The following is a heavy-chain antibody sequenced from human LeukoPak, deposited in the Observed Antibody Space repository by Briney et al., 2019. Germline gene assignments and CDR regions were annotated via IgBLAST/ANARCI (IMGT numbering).Heavy chain of an antibody. V-gene: IGHV3-7*01. CDR1: GFTFRSHW. CDR3: ATISAQSFDI. J-gene: IGHJ3*02. Sequence: GGSPRLSCVGSGFTFRSHWVNWVRQSPGKGLEWVANIKPDGIDKYYVDSARGRFTVSRDNAKNSAFLQMNSLRAEDTAIYYCATISAQSFDIWGQGTLVSVPS. D-gene: IGHD5-24*01. CDR2: IKPDGIDK.